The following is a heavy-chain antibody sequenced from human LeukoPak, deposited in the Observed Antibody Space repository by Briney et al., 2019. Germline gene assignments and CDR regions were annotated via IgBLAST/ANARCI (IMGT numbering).Heavy chain of an antibody. CDR1: GGSFSSYY. J-gene: IGHJ4*02. Sequence: SETLSLTCAVFGGSFSSYYWSWIRQPPGKGLAWIGEINHSGYTSYNPSLKSRVTLSVDTSKHQFSLKLTSVTAADTAVYYCARCCLQRDGDNGGGDYWGQGTLVTVSS. CDR3: ARCCLQRDGDNGGGDY. D-gene: IGHD4-17*01. CDR2: INHSGYT. V-gene: IGHV4-34*01.